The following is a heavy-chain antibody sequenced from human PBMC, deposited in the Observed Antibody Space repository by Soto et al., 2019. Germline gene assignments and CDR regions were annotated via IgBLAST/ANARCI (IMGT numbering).Heavy chain of an antibody. V-gene: IGHV3-23*01. Sequence: EVPLLESGGGLVQPGGSLRLSCAASGFTFSTYAISWVRQAPGKGLEWVSAISGSGGSTYYADSVKGRFTISRDNSKNTLYLQMNSLRAEDTAVYYCAKDNGSSSGWKDYWGQGTLVTVSS. J-gene: IGHJ4*02. CDR3: AKDNGSSSGWKDY. D-gene: IGHD6-19*01. CDR2: ISGSGGST. CDR1: GFTFSTYA.